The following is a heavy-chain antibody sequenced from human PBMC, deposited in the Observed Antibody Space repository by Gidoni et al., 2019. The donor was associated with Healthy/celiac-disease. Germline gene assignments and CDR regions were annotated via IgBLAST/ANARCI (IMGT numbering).Heavy chain of an antibody. CDR3: AREELGSCDY. CDR2: IWYDGSNK. J-gene: IGHJ4*02. Sequence: VQLVESGGGVVQPGRSLRLSCAASGFPFSSYGMHWVRQAPGKGLEWVAVIWYDGSNKDYADSVKGRFTISRDNSKNTLYLQMNSLRAEDTAVYYCAREELGSCDYWGQGTLVTVSS. CDR1: GFPFSSYG. D-gene: IGHD7-27*01. V-gene: IGHV3-33*01.